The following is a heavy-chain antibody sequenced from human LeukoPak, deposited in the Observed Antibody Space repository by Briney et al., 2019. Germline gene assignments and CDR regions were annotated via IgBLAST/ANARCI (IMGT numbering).Heavy chain of an antibody. Sequence: PGGSLRLSCAASGFTFSSYWMSWVRQAPGKGLEWVANIKQDGSEKYYVDSVKGRFTISRDNAKTSLYLQMNSLSAEDTAVYYCAREPKLGYSYGYDYWGQGTLVTVSS. CDR1: GFTFSSYW. D-gene: IGHD5-18*01. CDR2: IKQDGSEK. V-gene: IGHV3-7*01. CDR3: AREPKLGYSYGYDY. J-gene: IGHJ4*02.